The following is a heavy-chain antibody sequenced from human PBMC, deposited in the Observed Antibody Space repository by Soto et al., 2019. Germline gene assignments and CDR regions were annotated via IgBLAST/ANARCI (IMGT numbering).Heavy chain of an antibody. D-gene: IGHD6-19*01. Sequence: SETLSLTCTVSGASIISSSYHWGWIRQPPGKGLEWIGSINYSGSTYYNPSLKSRVTISADTSKNQFSLKLRSVTAADTAVYYCARERLAVAGKGGWFDPWGQETLVTVSS. V-gene: IGHV4-39*02. J-gene: IGHJ5*02. CDR3: ARERLAVAGKGGWFDP. CDR1: GASIISSSYH. CDR2: INYSGST.